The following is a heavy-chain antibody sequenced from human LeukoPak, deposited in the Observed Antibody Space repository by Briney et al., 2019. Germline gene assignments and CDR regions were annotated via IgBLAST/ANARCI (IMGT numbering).Heavy chain of an antibody. J-gene: IGHJ4*02. CDR1: GFTFSNFW. V-gene: IGHV3-48*01. D-gene: IGHD3-22*01. CDR3: ARENYDTSTYPAGYFDY. Sequence: GGSLRLSCTASGFTFSNFWMGWVRQAPGKGLEWVSYISSSSSTMCYADSVKGRFTISRDNAKNSLYLQMSSLRAEDTAVYYCARENYDTSTYPAGYFDYWGQGTLVTVSS. CDR2: ISSSSSTM.